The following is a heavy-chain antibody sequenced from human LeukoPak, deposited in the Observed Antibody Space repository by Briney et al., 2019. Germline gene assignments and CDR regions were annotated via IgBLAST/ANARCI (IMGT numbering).Heavy chain of an antibody. J-gene: IGHJ4*02. CDR3: ARGPYDFWSGYYISGPTFDY. CDR1: GFTFSSYS. CDR2: ISSSSSYI. D-gene: IGHD3-3*01. V-gene: IGHV3-21*01. Sequence: GGSLRLSCAASGFTFSSYSMNWVRQAPGKGLEWVSSISSSSSYIYYADSVKGRFTISRDNAKNSLYLQMNSLRAEDTAVYYCARGPYDFWSGYYISGPTFDYWGQGTLVTVSS.